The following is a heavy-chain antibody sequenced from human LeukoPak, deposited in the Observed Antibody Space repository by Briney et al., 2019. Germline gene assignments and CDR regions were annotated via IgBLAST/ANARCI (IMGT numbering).Heavy chain of an antibody. J-gene: IGHJ6*03. Sequence: WASEKVSCKASGYTFTSYGMIWVRQAPGQGLEWMGWISAYNGNTNYAQKLQGRVTMTRDTSTSTAYMELRSLRSDDTAVYYCARDPYYYYMDVWGKGTTVTVSS. CDR2: ISAYNGNT. V-gene: IGHV1-18*01. CDR3: ARDPYYYYMDV. CDR1: GYTFTSYG.